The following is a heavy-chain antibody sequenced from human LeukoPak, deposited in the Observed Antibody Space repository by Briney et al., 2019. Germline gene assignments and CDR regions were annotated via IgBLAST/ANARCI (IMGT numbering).Heavy chain of an antibody. V-gene: IGHV4-4*09. J-gene: IGHJ4*02. CDR1: GGSISRYY. D-gene: IGHD1-1*01. CDR3: ARQGATTLFDY. Sequence: PSETLSLTCTVSGGSISRYYWSWIRQPAGKGLEWIEYIYTSGSTNYNPSLRSRVTISVDTYKHQFSLKLSSVTAADTAVYYCARQGATTLFDYWGQGTLVTVSS. CDR2: IYTSGST.